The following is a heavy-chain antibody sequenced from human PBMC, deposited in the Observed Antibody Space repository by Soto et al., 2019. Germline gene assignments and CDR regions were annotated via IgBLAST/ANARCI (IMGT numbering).Heavy chain of an antibody. CDR3: AREEDDYGYFYYYMDV. Sequence: SQTLSLTCAISGDSVSSNSAAWNWIRQSPSRGLEWLGRTYYRSKWCNDYALSVKSRITINPDTSKNQFSLQLNSVTPEDTAVYYCAREEDDYGYFYYYMDVWGKGTTVTVSS. J-gene: IGHJ6*03. D-gene: IGHD4-17*01. V-gene: IGHV6-1*01. CDR1: GDSVSSNSAA. CDR2: TYYRSKWCN.